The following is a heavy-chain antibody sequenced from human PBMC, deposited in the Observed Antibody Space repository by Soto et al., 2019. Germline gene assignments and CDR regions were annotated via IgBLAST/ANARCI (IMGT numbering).Heavy chain of an antibody. V-gene: IGHV3-11*01. CDR2: ISSSGYTT. CDR1: GFTFSDYY. J-gene: IGHJ6*03. CDR3: ARVPPSVADYYMDV. D-gene: IGHD2-15*01. Sequence: GGSLRLSCAASGFTFSDYYMSWIRQAPGKGLEWVSYISSSGYTTYYADSVKGRFTISRDNAKNSLYLQMNSLRAEDTAVYYCARVPPSVADYYMDVWGKGTTVTVSS.